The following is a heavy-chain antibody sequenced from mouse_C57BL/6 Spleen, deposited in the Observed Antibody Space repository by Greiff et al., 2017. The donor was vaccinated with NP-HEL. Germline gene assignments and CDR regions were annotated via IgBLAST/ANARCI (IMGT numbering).Heavy chain of an antibody. Sequence: EVMLVESGPELVKPGASVKISCKASGYSFTGYYMNWVKQSPEKSLEWIGEINPSTGGTTYNQKFKAKATLTVDKSSSTAYMQLRSLTSEDSAVYYCARAQAGNYFDYWGQGTTLTVSS. CDR1: GYSFTGYY. CDR2: INPSTGGT. J-gene: IGHJ2*01. CDR3: ARAQAGNYFDY. D-gene: IGHD3-2*02. V-gene: IGHV1-42*01.